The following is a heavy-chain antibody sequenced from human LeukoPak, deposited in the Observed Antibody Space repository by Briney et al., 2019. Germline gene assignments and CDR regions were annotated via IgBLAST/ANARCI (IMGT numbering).Heavy chain of an antibody. CDR2: FYYSGST. D-gene: IGHD6-19*01. CDR3: ARTVGIAVAGSRQYFDY. Sequence: PSETLSLICSVSGGSISSSSYYWGWIRQPPGKGLEWIGSFYYSGSTYYNPSLKGRVTISVDTSENEFSLKLRSVTAADTAAYYRARTVGIAVAGSRQYFDYWGQGTLVTVSS. CDR1: GGSISSSSYY. J-gene: IGHJ4*02. V-gene: IGHV4-39*01.